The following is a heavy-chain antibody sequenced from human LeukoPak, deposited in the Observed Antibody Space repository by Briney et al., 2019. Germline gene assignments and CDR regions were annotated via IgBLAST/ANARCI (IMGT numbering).Heavy chain of an antibody. CDR2: IHTDGTI. J-gene: IGHJ4*02. V-gene: IGHV4-4*07. CDR1: GDSINSFY. CDR3: AREAVVDFSPFDY. Sequence: SETLSLTCTVSGDSINSFYWSWIRQPAGKGLEWIGRIHTDGTINYSPSLRSRVTISLDTSKNQVSLKLTSVTAADTAVYYCAREAVVDFSPFDYWGQGTLVTVSS. D-gene: IGHD3-9*01.